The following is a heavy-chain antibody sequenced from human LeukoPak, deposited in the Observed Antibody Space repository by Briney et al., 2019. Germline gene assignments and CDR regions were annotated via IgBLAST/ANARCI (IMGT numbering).Heavy chain of an antibody. CDR3: ARDLMVTAPIDY. V-gene: IGHV3-21*01. Sequence: GGSLRLSCAASGFTFSTYSMNWVRQAPGKGLECVASISISSSYIYYAESVKGRFTISRDNAKNSPYLQMNSLRAEDTAVYYCARDLMVTAPIDYWGQGTLVTVSS. D-gene: IGHD2-21*02. CDR1: GFTFSTYS. J-gene: IGHJ4*02. CDR2: ISISSSYI.